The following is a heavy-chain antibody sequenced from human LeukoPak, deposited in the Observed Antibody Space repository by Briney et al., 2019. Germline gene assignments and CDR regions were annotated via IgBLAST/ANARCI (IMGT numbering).Heavy chain of an antibody. V-gene: IGHV4-59*08. CDR3: ARYQYYYDSSGYPYDAFDI. J-gene: IGHJ3*02. CDR2: IYYSGST. Sequence: SETLSLTCTVSGGSISSYYWSWIRQPPGKGLEWIGYIYYSGSTNYNPSLKSRVTISADTSKNQFSLKLSSVTAADTAVYYCARYQYYYDSSGYPYDAFDIWGQGTMVTVSS. CDR1: GGSISSYY. D-gene: IGHD3-22*01.